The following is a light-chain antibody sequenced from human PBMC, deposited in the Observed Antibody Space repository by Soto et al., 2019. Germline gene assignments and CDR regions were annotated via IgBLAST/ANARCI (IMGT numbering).Light chain of an antibody. Sequence: EIVLTQSPGTLSLSPGERATLSCRASQSLSSNYLTWYQQKPGQAPRLLIYGTSSRTTGIPDRFSGSGSGTEITLSISRVAPEDFAVYYCQQFGSSPPRYTFGQGTKLEIK. J-gene: IGKJ2*01. V-gene: IGKV3-20*01. CDR3: QQFGSSPPRYT. CDR2: GTS. CDR1: QSLSSNY.